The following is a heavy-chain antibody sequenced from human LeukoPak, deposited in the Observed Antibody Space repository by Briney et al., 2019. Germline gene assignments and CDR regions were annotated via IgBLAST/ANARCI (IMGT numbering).Heavy chain of an antibody. D-gene: IGHD2-8*02. CDR3: ASAYGWDNWFDP. V-gene: IGHV4-59*08. CDR1: GGSISSYY. J-gene: IGHJ5*02. Sequence: SETLSLTCTVSGGSISSYYWSWIRQPPGKGLEWIWYIYYSGSTNYNPSLKSRVTISVDTSKNQFSLKLSSVTAADTAVYYCASAYGWDNWFDPWGQGTLVTVSS. CDR2: IYYSGST.